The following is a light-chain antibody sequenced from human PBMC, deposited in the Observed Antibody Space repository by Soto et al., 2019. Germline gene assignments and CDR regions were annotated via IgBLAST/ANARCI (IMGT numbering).Light chain of an antibody. V-gene: IGKV2-28*01. Sequence: DIVMTQSPLSLPVTPGEPASICCRSSQSLMHSNGYNYLDWYLQKPGQSPQLLIYLGSNRATGVPDRFSGSGSGTDFTLKISRVEAEDVGVYYCKQDLQTPWTFGQGTKVEIK. CDR1: QSLMHSNGYNY. J-gene: IGKJ1*01. CDR2: LGS. CDR3: KQDLQTPWT.